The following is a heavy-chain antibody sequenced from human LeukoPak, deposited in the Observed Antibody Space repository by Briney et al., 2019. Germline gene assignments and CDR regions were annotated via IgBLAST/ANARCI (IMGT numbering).Heavy chain of an antibody. V-gene: IGHV4-31*03. D-gene: IGHD2-2*01. CDR1: GGSISSGGYY. J-gene: IGHJ4*02. CDR2: IYYSGST. CDR3: ARGRYCSSTSCLYYFDY. Sequence: SQTLSLTCTVSGGSISSGGYYWGWIRQHPGKGPEWIGYIYYSGSTYYNPSLKSRVIISVDTSKNQFSLKLSSVTAADTAVYYCARGRYCSSTSCLYYFDYWGQGTLVIVSS.